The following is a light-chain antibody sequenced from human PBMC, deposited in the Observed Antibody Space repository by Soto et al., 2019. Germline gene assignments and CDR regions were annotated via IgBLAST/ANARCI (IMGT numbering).Light chain of an antibody. CDR3: QQRSNWPAN. Sequence: EIVLTQSPATLSLSPVERATLSCRASQTITTYLAWYQQKPGLPPRLLIYGASNRATGIPARFSGSGSGTDFTLTISNLEPEDFAVYYCQQRSNWPANFGQGTRLEIK. J-gene: IGKJ5*01. CDR2: GAS. CDR1: QTITTY. V-gene: IGKV3-11*01.